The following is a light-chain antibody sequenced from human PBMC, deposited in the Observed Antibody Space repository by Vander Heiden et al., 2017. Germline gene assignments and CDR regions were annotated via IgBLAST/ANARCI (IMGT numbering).Light chain of an antibody. Sequence: QSALTQPASVSGSPGQSITISCTGSSSDVGSYNFVSWYQQHPGKAPKVMIYEVTTRPSGVSNRFSGSKSGNTASLTTSGLQAEDEADYYCCSSTGSSTPFVFGGGTRLTVL. V-gene: IGLV2-14*01. CDR1: SSDVGSYNF. CDR3: CSSTGSSTPFV. CDR2: EVT. J-gene: IGLJ2*01.